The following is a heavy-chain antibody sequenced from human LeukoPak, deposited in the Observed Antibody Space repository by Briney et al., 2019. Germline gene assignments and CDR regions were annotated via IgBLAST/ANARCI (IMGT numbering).Heavy chain of an antibody. D-gene: IGHD1-26*01. J-gene: IGHJ3*02. CDR3: ARAPIVGATLAFDI. Sequence: ASVKVSCKASGYTFTSYGISWVRLAPGQGLEWMGWISAYNGNTNYAQKLQGRVTMTTDTSTSTAYMELRSLRSDDTAVYYCARAPIVGATLAFDIWGQGTMVTVSS. V-gene: IGHV1-18*01. CDR1: GYTFTSYG. CDR2: ISAYNGNT.